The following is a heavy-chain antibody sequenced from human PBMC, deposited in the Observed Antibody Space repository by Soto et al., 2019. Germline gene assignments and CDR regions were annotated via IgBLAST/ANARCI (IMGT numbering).Heavy chain of an antibody. J-gene: IGHJ4*02. D-gene: IGHD2-21*02. V-gene: IGHV1-58*02. CDR1: GVTFFTSA. CDR3: AADPYCGGDCYFDS. Sequence: SVKVSCKASGVTFFTSAIQWVRQARGQRLEWMGWIVVGSGNTNYAQKFQERVSITRDMSTNTAYMDLTSLRSEDTAVYYCAADPYCGGDCYFDSWGQGTMVTVSS. CDR2: IVVGSGNT.